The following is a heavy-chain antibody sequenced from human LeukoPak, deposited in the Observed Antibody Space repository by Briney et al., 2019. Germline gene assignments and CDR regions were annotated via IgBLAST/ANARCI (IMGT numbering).Heavy chain of an antibody. Sequence: GGSLRLSCAAPGFAFSSYGMHWVRQAPGKGLEWLAYIHYDSSTEDYADSVKGRFTISRDNAKNSLYLLMNSLRAEDTAVYYCARGHWGAFDYWGQGTLVTVSS. CDR3: ARGHWGAFDY. J-gene: IGHJ4*02. CDR2: IHYDSSTE. D-gene: IGHD7-27*01. CDR1: GFAFSSYG. V-gene: IGHV3-30*02.